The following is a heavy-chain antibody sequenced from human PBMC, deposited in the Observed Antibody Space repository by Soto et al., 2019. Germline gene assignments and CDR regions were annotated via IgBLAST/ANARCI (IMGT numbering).Heavy chain of an antibody. Sequence: QVQLVESGGGVVQPGRSLRLSCAASGFIFSNYVMYWVRQAPGKGLEWVAIMTYDGTTKSYADAVKGRFTISRENSQNTLYLQMNSLRPEDTVIYYCAREVLWSRYFDYWGQGTLVTVSS. D-gene: IGHD3-10*01. CDR3: AREVLWSRYFDY. J-gene: IGHJ4*02. CDR1: GFIFSNYV. CDR2: MTYDGTTK. V-gene: IGHV3-30-3*01.